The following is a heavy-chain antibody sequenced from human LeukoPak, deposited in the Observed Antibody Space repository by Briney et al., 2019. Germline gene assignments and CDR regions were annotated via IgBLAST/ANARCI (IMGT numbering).Heavy chain of an antibody. V-gene: IGHV3-23*01. CDR3: AKGPVEASNWNYDLYFDY. CDR2: ISGSGGST. D-gene: IGHD1-7*01. CDR1: GFTFSSYA. Sequence: GGSLRLSCAASGFTFSSYAMSWVRQAPGKGLEWVSAISGSGGSTYYADSVKGRFAISRDNSKNTLYLQMNSLRAEDTAVYYCAKGPVEASNWNYDLYFDYWGQGTLVTVSS. J-gene: IGHJ4*02.